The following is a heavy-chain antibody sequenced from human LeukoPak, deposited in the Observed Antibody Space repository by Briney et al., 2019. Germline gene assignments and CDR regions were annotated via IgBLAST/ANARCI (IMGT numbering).Heavy chain of an antibody. CDR1: GFTFSSYW. CDR3: ARNNKNIVVVPAAREAKAIYYYYYYMDV. CDR2: IKQDGSEK. J-gene: IGHJ6*03. Sequence: GGSLRLSCAASGFTFSSYWMSWVRQAPGKGLEWVANIKQDGSEKYYVDSVKGRFTISRDNAKNSLYLQMNSLRAEDTAVYYCARNNKNIVVVPAAREAKAIYYYYYYMDVWGKGTTVTVSS. V-gene: IGHV3-7*01. D-gene: IGHD2-2*01.